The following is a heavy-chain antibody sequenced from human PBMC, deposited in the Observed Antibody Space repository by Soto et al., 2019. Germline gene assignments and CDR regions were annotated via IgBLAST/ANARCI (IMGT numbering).Heavy chain of an antibody. J-gene: IGHJ4*02. V-gene: IGHV4-59*01. CDR3: ARVGGWLRPPYYFDY. CDR2: IYYSGST. CDR1: GGSISSYY. D-gene: IGHD5-12*01. Sequence: SETLSLTCTVSGGSISSYYWSWIRQPPGKGLEWIGYIYYSGSTNYNPSLKSRVTISVDTSKNQFSLKLSSVTAADTAVYYCARVGGWLRPPYYFDYWGQGTLVTVSS.